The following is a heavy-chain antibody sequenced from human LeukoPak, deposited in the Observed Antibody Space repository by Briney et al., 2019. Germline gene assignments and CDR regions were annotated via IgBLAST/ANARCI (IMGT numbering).Heavy chain of an antibody. J-gene: IGHJ3*02. CDR1: GFTFSTYG. D-gene: IGHD1-26*01. Sequence: PGGSLRLSCAASGFTFSTYGMHWVRQAPGKRLEWVAVTWYDGSYKYYGDSVKGRFTISRGNSKNTLYLQMASLRVEDTAVYYCARQFDGSHPNAFDIWGQGTMVTVSS. CDR2: TWYDGSYK. V-gene: IGHV3-33*01. CDR3: ARQFDGSHPNAFDI.